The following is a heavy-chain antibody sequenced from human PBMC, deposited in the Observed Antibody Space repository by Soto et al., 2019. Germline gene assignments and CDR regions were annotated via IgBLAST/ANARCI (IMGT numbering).Heavy chain of an antibody. CDR2: ISYDGSNK. Sequence: GGSLRLSCATSGFTFSSYAMHWVRQAPGKGLEWVAVISYDGSNKYYADSVKGRFTISRDNSKNTLYLQMNSLRAEDTAVYYCARDQNCSGGSCYVEYYYGIDVWGQGTTVTVSS. CDR3: ARDQNCSGGSCYVEYYYGIDV. D-gene: IGHD2-15*01. J-gene: IGHJ6*02. V-gene: IGHV3-30-3*01. CDR1: GFTFSSYA.